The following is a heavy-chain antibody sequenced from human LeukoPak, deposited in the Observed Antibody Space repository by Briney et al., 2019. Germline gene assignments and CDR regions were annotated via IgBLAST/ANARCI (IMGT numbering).Heavy chain of an antibody. CDR3: ARGLTSNTVTQDYYYYYGMDV. CDR2: IYYSGST. CDR1: GGSISSYY. Sequence: SETLSLTCTVSGGSISSYYWSWIRQPPGKGLEWIGYIYYSGSTNYNPSLKSRVTISLDTSKNQFSLKLSSVTAADTAVYYCARGLTSNTVTQDYYYYYGMDVWGQGTTVTVSS. D-gene: IGHD4-4*01. J-gene: IGHJ6*02. V-gene: IGHV4-59*12.